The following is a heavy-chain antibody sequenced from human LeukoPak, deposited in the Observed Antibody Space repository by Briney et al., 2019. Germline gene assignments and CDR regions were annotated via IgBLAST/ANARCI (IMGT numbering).Heavy chain of an antibody. D-gene: IGHD3-10*01. Sequence: SETLSLTCTVSSGSISTSNYYWGWVRQPPGKALGWIGNIFYSGSTYYSPSLKSRVTMSVDTSKNQFSLKLSSVTAADTAVYYCASERYGSGKIDYWGQGTLVTVSS. J-gene: IGHJ4*02. CDR3: ASERYGSGKIDY. CDR1: SGSISTSNYY. CDR2: IFYSGST. V-gene: IGHV4-39*07.